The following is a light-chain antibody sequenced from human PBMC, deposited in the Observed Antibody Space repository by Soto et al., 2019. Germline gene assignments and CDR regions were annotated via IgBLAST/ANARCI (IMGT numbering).Light chain of an antibody. J-gene: IGLJ3*02. V-gene: IGLV2-14*01. CDR2: EVS. Sequence: QSALTQPASVSGSPRQSITISCTGTSSDVGGYNYVSWYQQHPGKAPKLMIYEVSYRPSGVSNRFSGSKSGNTSSLTISGLQAEDEAEYYCRSYTSSSTSRGVFGGGTALTLL. CDR1: SSDVGGYNY. CDR3: RSYTSSSTSRGV.